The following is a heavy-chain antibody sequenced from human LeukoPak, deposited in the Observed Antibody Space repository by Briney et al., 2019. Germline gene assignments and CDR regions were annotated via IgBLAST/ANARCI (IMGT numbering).Heavy chain of an antibody. CDR3: ARRGGDYVASLDY. CDR1: GYTFSSYW. D-gene: IGHD4-17*01. Sequence: GESLKISCKGSGYTFSSYWIAWVRQMPGKDLEWMGIIYPGDSDTRYSPSFQGQVTMSVDKFISTAYLQWSSLKASDTAMYYCARRGGDYVASLDYWGQGTLVTVSS. J-gene: IGHJ4*02. CDR2: IYPGDSDT. V-gene: IGHV5-51*01.